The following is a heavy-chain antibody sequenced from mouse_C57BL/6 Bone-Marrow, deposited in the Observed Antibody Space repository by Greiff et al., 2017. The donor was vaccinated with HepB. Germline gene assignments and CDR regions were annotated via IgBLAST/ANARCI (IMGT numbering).Heavy chain of an antibody. J-gene: IGHJ1*03. CDR1: GFTFSSYG. V-gene: IGHV5-6*02. D-gene: IGHD1-1*01. CDR3: ARRGYGSSHWYFDV. Sequence: EVKLMESGGDLVKPGGSLKLSCAASGFTFSSYGMSWVRQTPDKRLEWVATISSGGSYTYSPDSVKGRFTISRDNAKNTLYLQMSGLKCEDTAMYYCARRGYGSSHWYFDVWGTGTTVTVSS. CDR2: ISSGGSYT.